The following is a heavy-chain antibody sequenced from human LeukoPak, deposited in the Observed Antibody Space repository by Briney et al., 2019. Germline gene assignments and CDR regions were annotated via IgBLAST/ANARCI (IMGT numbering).Heavy chain of an antibody. Sequence: SETLSLTCAVSGGSISSNNWWGWVRQPPGKGLEWIGYIYYSGSTYYNPSLKSRVTISVDTSKNQFSLKLSSVTAADTAVYYCARDAVVRDYYGMDVWGQGTTVTVSS. CDR1: GGSISSNNW. CDR2: IYYSGST. V-gene: IGHV4-30-4*01. CDR3: ARDAVVRDYYGMDV. J-gene: IGHJ6*02.